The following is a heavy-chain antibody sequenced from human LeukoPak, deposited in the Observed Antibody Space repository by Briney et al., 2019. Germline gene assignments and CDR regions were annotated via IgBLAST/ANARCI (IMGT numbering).Heavy chain of an antibody. CDR2: INPDSGDT. D-gene: IGHD2/OR15-2a*01. CDR3: ARVYASPDH. Sequence: ASVKVSCKTSGYSENFYGITWVRQARGQGLEWMGWINPDSGDTSYAQRFQGRVTMTRDTSITTAYMELSRLRSDDTAMYYCARVYASPDHWGQGTLVTVSS. J-gene: IGHJ4*02. CDR1: GYSENFYG. V-gene: IGHV1-2*02.